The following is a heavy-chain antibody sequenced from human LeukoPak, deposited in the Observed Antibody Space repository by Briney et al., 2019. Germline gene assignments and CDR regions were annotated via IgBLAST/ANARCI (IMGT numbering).Heavy chain of an antibody. V-gene: IGHV3-20*04. J-gene: IGHJ4*02. D-gene: IGHD2/OR15-2a*01. Sequence: GGSLRLSRAASGFILDDYGMGSVRQAAGEGLGWVSCINLNGSITSYADCVKGRFTISREKTKNSLCLQMTSLRAEDTALYYSARVYLIETQVPVLDYGGQRTLVTVPS. CDR3: ARVYLIETQVPVLDY. CDR2: INLNGSIT. CDR1: GFILDDYG.